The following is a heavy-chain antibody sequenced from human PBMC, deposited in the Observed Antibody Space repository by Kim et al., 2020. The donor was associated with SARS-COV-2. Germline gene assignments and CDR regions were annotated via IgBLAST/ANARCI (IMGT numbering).Heavy chain of an antibody. CDR3: SCATDEYDSGYRDLDD. V-gene: IGHV3-21*04. D-gene: IGHD3-9*01. CDR1: GFTFSNYG. Sequence: GGSLRLSCAASGFTFSNYGMNWVRQAPGKGLEWVAVISSSAIDNDDADYVRGSITIYSANNKLNLQMNRIRDEDEAMDECSCATDEYDSGYRDLDDWGQG. CDR2: ISSSAIDN. J-gene: IGHJ4*01.